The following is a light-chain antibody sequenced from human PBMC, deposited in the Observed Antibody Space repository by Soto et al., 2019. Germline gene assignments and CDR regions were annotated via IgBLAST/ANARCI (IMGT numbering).Light chain of an antibody. CDR3: QEYNSAPWT. Sequence: DIQMTQSPSSLSASVGDRVTITCRASQGISNFLAWHQQKPGKVPKLLIYVASTLQSGVPSRFSASGSGTDFTLTITSLQPEDVATYYCQEYNSAPWTFGQGTKVEIK. CDR2: VAS. J-gene: IGKJ1*01. CDR1: QGISNF. V-gene: IGKV1-27*01.